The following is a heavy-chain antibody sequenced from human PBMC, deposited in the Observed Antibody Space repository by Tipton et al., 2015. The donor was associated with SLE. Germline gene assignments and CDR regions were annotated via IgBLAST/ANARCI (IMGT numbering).Heavy chain of an antibody. J-gene: IGHJ4*02. CDR2: IYHSGST. Sequence: TLSLTCAVSGGSISSGGYSWSWIRQPPGKGLEWIGYIYHSGSTNYNPSLKSRVTISVDTSKNQFSLKLSSVTAADTAVYYCARKGRWTVFGVVHRGALFDYWGQGTLVTVSS. D-gene: IGHD3-3*01. V-gene: IGHV4-30-2*01. CDR3: ARKGRWTVFGVVHRGALFDY. CDR1: GGSISSGGYS.